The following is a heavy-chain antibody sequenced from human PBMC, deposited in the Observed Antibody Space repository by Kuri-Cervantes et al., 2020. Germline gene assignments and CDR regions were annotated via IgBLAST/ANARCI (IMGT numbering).Heavy chain of an antibody. CDR3: AKDIGIAAAGDAFDI. CDR1: GFTFDDYG. D-gene: IGHD6-13*01. CDR2: ISWNSGSI. J-gene: IGHJ3*02. Sequence: SLKISCAASGFTFDDYGMTWVRQVPGKGLEWVSGISWNSGSIGYADSVKGRFTISRDNAKNSLYLQMNSLRAEDTALYYCAKDIGIAAAGDAFDIWGQGTMVTVSS. V-gene: IGHV3-9*01.